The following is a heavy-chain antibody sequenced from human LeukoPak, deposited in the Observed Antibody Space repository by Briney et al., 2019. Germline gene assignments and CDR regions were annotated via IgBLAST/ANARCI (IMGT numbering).Heavy chain of an antibody. CDR2: IIPIFGTA. CDR1: GYTFTSYA. J-gene: IGHJ3*02. D-gene: IGHD3-10*01. CDR3: ARADGSGSYYNVAFDI. V-gene: IGHV1-69*06. Sequence: GASVKVSCKASGYTFTSYAISWVRQAPGQGLEWMGGIIPIFGTANYAQKFQGRVTITADTSTSTAYMELSSLRSEDTAMYYCARADGSGSYYNVAFDIWGQGTMVTVSS.